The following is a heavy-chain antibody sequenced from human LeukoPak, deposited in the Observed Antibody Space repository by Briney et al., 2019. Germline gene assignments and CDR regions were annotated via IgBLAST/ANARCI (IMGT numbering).Heavy chain of an antibody. J-gene: IGHJ4*02. V-gene: IGHV3-21*04. D-gene: IGHD3-10*01. Sequence: NTGGSLRLSCAASGFSFSTYSMSWVRQAPGKGLEWVSSISISSNYIYYADSVKGRFTISRDNAKNTVFLQMSSLRAEDTALYYCARKSASGNYPLDYWGQGTLVTVSS. CDR3: ARKSASGNYPLDY. CDR2: ISISSNYI. CDR1: GFSFSTYS.